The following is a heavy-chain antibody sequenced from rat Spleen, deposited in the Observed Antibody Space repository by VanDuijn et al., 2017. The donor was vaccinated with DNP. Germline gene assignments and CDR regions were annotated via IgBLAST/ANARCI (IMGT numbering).Heavy chain of an antibody. CDR2: ISYDGSSN. CDR1: GFTFSNYD. Sequence: EVQLVESGGGLVQPGRSLKLSCAASGFTFSNYDMAWVRQAPKKGLEWVATISYDGSSNYYRDSVKGRFTISRDNAKSTLYLQMDSLRSEDKATYYGATREQLRYWGQGVMVTVSS. D-gene: IGHD1-10*01. V-gene: IGHV5-7*01. CDR3: ATREQLRY. J-gene: IGHJ2*01.